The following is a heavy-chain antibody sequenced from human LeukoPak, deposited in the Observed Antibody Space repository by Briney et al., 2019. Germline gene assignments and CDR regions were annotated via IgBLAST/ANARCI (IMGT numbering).Heavy chain of an antibody. CDR3: ARDQGPGFFDY. CDR1: GFTFSSYA. Sequence: GGSLRLPCAASGFTFSSYAMHWVRQAPGKGLEWVAVISFDGSNKYYADSVKGRYTISRDNFKNMLYLQMNSLRGEDTAVCHCARDQGPGFFDYWGQGTLVTVSS. V-gene: IGHV3-30*04. CDR2: ISFDGSNK. J-gene: IGHJ4*02.